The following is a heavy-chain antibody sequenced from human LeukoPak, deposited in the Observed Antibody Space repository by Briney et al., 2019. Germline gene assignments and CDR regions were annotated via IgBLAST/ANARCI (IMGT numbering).Heavy chain of an antibody. V-gene: IGHV3-30*04. CDR1: GFTFSSYD. CDR3: ARGPIYTRGWYYYDYIDV. J-gene: IGHJ6*03. CDR2: VSYGGRNK. D-gene: IGHD6-19*01. Sequence: GGPLRLSCAASGFTFSSYDMHGVRQAPGKGLEWVALVSYGGRNKYYADSVKGRFTISRDNPKNTLYLEMNRKRVEDTDVYYCARGPIYTRGWYYYDYIDVWGKGTTVTVSS.